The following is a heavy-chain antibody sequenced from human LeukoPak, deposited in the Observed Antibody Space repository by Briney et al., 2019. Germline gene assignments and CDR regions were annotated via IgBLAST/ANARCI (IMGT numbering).Heavy chain of an antibody. CDR3: ARDPLYDYDSSGPHAFDI. CDR1: GGTFSSYA. D-gene: IGHD3-22*01. CDR2: IIPIFGTA. V-gene: IGHV1-69*05. Sequence: ASVKVSCKASGGTFSSYAISWVRQASGQGLEWMGRIIPIFGTANYAQKFQGRVTITTDESTSTAYMELGSLRSEDTAVYYCARDPLYDYDSSGPHAFDIWGQGTMVTVSS. J-gene: IGHJ3*02.